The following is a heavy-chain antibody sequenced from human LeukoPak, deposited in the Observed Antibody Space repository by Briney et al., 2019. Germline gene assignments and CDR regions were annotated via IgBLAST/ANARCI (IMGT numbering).Heavy chain of an antibody. CDR1: GFTFSSYA. D-gene: IGHD1-26*01. J-gene: IGHJ3*02. Sequence: QAGGSLRLSCAASGFTFSSYAMRWVRQAPGKGLEWVAVISYDGSTKYSADSVKGRLTISRDNSESTLYLQMNSLRVEDTAVYYCARDPPLSGSYYAAFDIWGQGTMVTVSS. CDR2: ISYDGSTK. V-gene: IGHV3-30-3*01. CDR3: ARDPPLSGSYYAAFDI.